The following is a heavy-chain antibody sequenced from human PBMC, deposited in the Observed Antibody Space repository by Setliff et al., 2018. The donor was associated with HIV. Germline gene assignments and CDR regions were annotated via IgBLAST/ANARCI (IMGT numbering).Heavy chain of an antibody. D-gene: IGHD5-18*01. J-gene: IGHJ4*01. V-gene: IGHV4-59*11. CDR2: ISYSGST. Sequence: KPSETLSLTCTVSGAPIRSQYWSWIRKPPGKGLEWIGYISYSGSTNYNPSLESRVAMSVDTSKQQFSLEVSSVTAADTAVYYCARTRGYSYGTLAGFDYWGRGSLVTVSS. CDR3: ARTRGYSYGTLAGFDY. CDR1: GAPIRSQY.